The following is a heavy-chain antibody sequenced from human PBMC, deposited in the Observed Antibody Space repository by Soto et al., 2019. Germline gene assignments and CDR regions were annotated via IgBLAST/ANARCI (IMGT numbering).Heavy chain of an antibody. J-gene: IGHJ5*02. Sequence: ASLKVSCKASGYTFTSYGISWVRQAPGQGLEWMGWISAYNGNTNYAQKLQGRVTMTTDTSTSTAYMELRSLRSDDTAVYYCARETFIAAAGTFYWFDPWGQGTLVTVSS. V-gene: IGHV1-18*01. CDR2: ISAYNGNT. CDR3: ARETFIAAAGTFYWFDP. CDR1: GYTFTSYG. D-gene: IGHD6-13*01.